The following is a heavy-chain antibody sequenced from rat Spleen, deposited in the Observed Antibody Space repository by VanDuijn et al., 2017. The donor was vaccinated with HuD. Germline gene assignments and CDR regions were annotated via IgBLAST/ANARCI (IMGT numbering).Heavy chain of an antibody. Sequence: EVQLVESGGGLVQPGRSLKLSCAASGFTFSNYGMAWVRQAPTKGLEWVASITNSGGGNTYYRDSVKGRFTISRDNAKSTLYLQLDSLRSEDTATYYCARHGRGGTTYYYVMDAWGQGASVTVSS. CDR2: ITNSGGGNT. CDR3: ARHGRGGTTYYYVMDA. J-gene: IGHJ4*01. V-gene: IGHV5S13*01. D-gene: IGHD4-3*01. CDR1: GFTFSNYG.